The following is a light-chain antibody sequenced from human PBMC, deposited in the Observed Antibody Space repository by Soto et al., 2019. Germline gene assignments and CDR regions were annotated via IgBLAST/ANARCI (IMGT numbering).Light chain of an antibody. V-gene: IGKV2-30*01. J-gene: IGKJ4*02. CDR1: RSLVYSDGNAY. CDR3: IQATHWPPT. Sequence: DVVMTQSPLSLPVTLGQPASISCRTSRSLVYSDGNAYLNWFHQRPGQSPRRLIYKASNRDSGVTDRFGGRGSGPDFTQLINRVDAEDVGVYSYIQATHWPPTFGRGTRVDI. CDR2: KAS.